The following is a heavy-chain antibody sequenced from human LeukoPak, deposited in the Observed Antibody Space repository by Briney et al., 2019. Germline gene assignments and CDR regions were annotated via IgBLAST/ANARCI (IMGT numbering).Heavy chain of an antibody. J-gene: IGHJ6*02. CDR2: IKSKTDGGTT. D-gene: IGHD6-19*01. Sequence: ETLSLTCAVYGGSFSGYYWSWIRQPPGKGLEWVGRIKSKTDGGTTDYGAPVKGRFTISRDDSKNTLYLQMNSLKSEDTAVYYCTTSSGSYYYGMDVWGQGTTVTVSS. CDR1: GGSFSGYY. CDR3: TTSSGSYYYGMDV. V-gene: IGHV3-15*07.